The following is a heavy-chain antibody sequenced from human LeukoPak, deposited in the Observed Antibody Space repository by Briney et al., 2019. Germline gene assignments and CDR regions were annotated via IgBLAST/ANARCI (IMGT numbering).Heavy chain of an antibody. CDR1: GGSISSYY. CDR3: ARVVPTSHYDYVWGSYRPTYYFDY. CDR2: IYTSGST. Sequence: SETLSLTCTVSGGSISSYYWSWIRPPAGKGLEWIGRIYTSGSTNCNPSLKSRVTMSVDTSKNQFSLKLSSVTAADTAVYYCARVVPTSHYDYVWGSYRPTYYFDYWGQGTLVTVSS. D-gene: IGHD3-16*02. V-gene: IGHV4-4*07. J-gene: IGHJ4*02.